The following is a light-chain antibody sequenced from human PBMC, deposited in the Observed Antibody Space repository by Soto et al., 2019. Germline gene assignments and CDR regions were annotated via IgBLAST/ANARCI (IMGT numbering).Light chain of an antibody. CDR2: DVS. V-gene: IGLV2-14*01. CDR3: NSYTSSSTYV. Sequence: QSALTQPASVSGSPGQSSTISCTGTTSDVGRYNYVSWYQQHPGKAPKLIIYDVSNRPSGVSNRFSGSKSGNTASLTISGLQAEDEADYYCNSYTSSSTYVFGTGTKVT. J-gene: IGLJ1*01. CDR1: TSDVGRYNY.